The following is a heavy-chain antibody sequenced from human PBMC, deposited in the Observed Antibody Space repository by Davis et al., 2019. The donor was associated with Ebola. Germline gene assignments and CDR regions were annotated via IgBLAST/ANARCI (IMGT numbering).Heavy chain of an antibody. D-gene: IGHD3-10*01. CDR2: ISYDGSNK. V-gene: IGHV3-30-3*01. CDR1: GFTFSSYA. J-gene: IGHJ4*02. Sequence: GESLKISCAASGFTFSSYAMHWVRQAPGKGLEWVAVISYDGSNKYYADSVKGRFTISRDNSKNTLYLQMNSLRAEDTAVYYCAGGRLVRGVPFDYWGQGTLVTVSS. CDR3: AGGRLVRGVPFDY.